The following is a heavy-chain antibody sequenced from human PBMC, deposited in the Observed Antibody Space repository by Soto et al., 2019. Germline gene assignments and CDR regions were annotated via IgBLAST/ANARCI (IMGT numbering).Heavy chain of an antibody. V-gene: IGHV4-34*01. CDR2: INHSGST. Sequence: QVQLQQWGAGLLKPSETLSLTCAGYGGSFSGYYWSWIRQPPGKGLEWIGEINHSGSTNYNPSLNSRVTISVDTSKNQFSLKLSSVTAADTAVYYCARYSGWCDYWGQGTLVTVSS. J-gene: IGHJ4*02. CDR1: GGSFSGYY. CDR3: ARYSGWCDY. D-gene: IGHD6-19*01.